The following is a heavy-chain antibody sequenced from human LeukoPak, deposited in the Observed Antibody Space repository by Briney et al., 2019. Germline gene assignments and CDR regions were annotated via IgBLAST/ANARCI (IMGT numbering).Heavy chain of an antibody. CDR2: INPADSEI. D-gene: IGHD3-22*01. J-gene: IGHJ3*01. Sequence: GESLKISCKGSGYSFTNYWIGWVRQMPGKGLEWMGIINPADSEIRYSPSFQGQVTISADKSVRTAYLQWSSLKASDTAMYYCARPNITSYYDSRGYDAFDVWGQGTMVTVSS. V-gene: IGHV5-51*01. CDR1: GYSFTNYW. CDR3: ARPNITSYYDSRGYDAFDV.